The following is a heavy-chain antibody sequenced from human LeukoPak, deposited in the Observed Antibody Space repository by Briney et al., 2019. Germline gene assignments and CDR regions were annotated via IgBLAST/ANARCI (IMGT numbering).Heavy chain of an antibody. J-gene: IGHJ5*02. Sequence: ASVKVSCKASGYTFTDYAMNWVRQAPGQGLEWMGWINTNTGNPTYAQGFTGRFVFSLDTSVGTAYLQISSLKAEDTAVYYCARDPTYYYDSSGYWGWFDPWGQGTLVTVSS. CDR2: INTNTGNP. CDR3: ARDPTYYYDSSGYWGWFDP. D-gene: IGHD3-22*01. CDR1: GYTFTDYA. V-gene: IGHV7-4-1*02.